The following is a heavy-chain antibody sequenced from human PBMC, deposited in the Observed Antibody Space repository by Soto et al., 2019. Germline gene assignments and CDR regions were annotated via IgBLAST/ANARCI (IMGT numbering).Heavy chain of an antibody. CDR1: GFTVSSNY. D-gene: IGHD5-12*01. V-gene: IGHV3-66*01. Sequence: PGGSLRLSCAASGFTVSSNYMSWVRQAPGKGLEWVSVIYSGGSTYYADSVKGRFTISRDNSKNTLYLQMNSLRAEDTAVYYCAREGLYSGYALFAFGIWGQGTMVTVSS. J-gene: IGHJ3*02. CDR2: IYSGGST. CDR3: AREGLYSGYALFAFGI.